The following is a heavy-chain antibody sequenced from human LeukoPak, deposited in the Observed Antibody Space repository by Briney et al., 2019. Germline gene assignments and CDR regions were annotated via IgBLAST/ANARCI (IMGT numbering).Heavy chain of an antibody. CDR2: ISGSGGST. Sequence: GGSLRLSCTASGFTFNTYAMTWVRQAPGKGLEWVSAISGSGGSTYYADSVKGRFTISRDNSKNTLYLQMNSLRAEDTAVYYCAKMIFSSSSVSSDYWGQGTLVTVSS. D-gene: IGHD6-6*01. CDR1: GFTFNTYA. J-gene: IGHJ4*02. CDR3: AKMIFSSSSVSSDY. V-gene: IGHV3-23*01.